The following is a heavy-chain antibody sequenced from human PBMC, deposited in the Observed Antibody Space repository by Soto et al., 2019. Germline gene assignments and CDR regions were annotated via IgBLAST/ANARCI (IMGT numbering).Heavy chain of an antibody. Sequence: ASVKVSCKASGYTFTGDYMHWVRQAPGQGLEWMGWINPNSGGTNYAQKFQGWVTMTRDTSISTAYMELSRLRSDDTAVYYCARVSGIAAAGTTYGMDVWGQGTTVTVSS. D-gene: IGHD6-13*01. V-gene: IGHV1-2*04. J-gene: IGHJ6*02. CDR2: INPNSGGT. CDR1: GYTFTGDY. CDR3: ARVSGIAAAGTTYGMDV.